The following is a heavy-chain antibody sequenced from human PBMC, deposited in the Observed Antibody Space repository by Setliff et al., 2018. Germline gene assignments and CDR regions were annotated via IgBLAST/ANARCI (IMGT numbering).Heavy chain of an antibody. CDR1: GDSISAASI. D-gene: IGHD5-18*01. J-gene: IGHJ4*01. Sequence: TLSLTCNVSGDSISAASIMAWIRQPPGKALECLALLYWNDREEYSPSLKSRLTLTKDTSKNQVVLTMTNMDPVDTAIYYCAHEGRYTYGPGYDYWGQGALVTVSS. V-gene: IGHV2-5*01. CDR2: LYWNDRE. CDR3: AHEGRYTYGPGYDY.